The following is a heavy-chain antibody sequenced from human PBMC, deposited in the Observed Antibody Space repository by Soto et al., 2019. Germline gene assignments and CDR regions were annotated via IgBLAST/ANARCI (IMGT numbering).Heavy chain of an antibody. D-gene: IGHD2-2*01. Sequence: QVQLVESGGGVVQPGRSLRLSCAASGFTFSSYGMHWVRQAPGKGLEWVAVISYGGSNKYYADSVKGRFTISRDNSKNMLYLQVNNLRAEDTAVYYCAKDNCISTSCYRLYNWFDPWGQGTLVTVSS. CDR3: AKDNCISTSCYRLYNWFDP. CDR1: GFTFSSYG. CDR2: ISYGGSNK. V-gene: IGHV3-30*18. J-gene: IGHJ5*02.